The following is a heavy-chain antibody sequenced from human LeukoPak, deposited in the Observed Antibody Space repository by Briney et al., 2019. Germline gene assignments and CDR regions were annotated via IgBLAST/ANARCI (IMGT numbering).Heavy chain of an antibody. CDR2: IYYSGSP. CDR1: GGSISIYY. J-gene: IGHJ4*02. CDR3: ARLSNHDSSGYYY. V-gene: IGHV4-59*08. Sequence: SDTLSLTCTVSGGSISIYYWSWIRQPPGRGREGIGYIYYSGSPNHNPSLKSRVTISVDTSKNQFSLKLSSVTAADTAVYYCARLSNHDSSGYYYWGQGTLVTVSS. D-gene: IGHD3-22*01.